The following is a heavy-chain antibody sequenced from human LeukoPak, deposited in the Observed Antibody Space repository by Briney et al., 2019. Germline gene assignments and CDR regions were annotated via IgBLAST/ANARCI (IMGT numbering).Heavy chain of an antibody. D-gene: IGHD3-16*01. Sequence: GGSPRLSCAAYRVTCSSYGMHWARQAPRKGREWVAVIWYDGSNKYYADSVKGRFTISRDNSKNTLYLQMNSLRAEDTAVYYCAKVLGQYYYYYMDVWGKGTTVTVSS. J-gene: IGHJ6*03. V-gene: IGHV3-33*06. CDR1: RVTCSSYG. CDR2: IWYDGSNK. CDR3: AKVLGQYYYYYMDV.